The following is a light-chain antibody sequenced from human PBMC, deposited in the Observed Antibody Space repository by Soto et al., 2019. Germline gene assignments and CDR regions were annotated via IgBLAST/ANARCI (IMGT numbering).Light chain of an antibody. CDR1: ESLFGF. CDR3: QSYNDWPFA. CDR2: GVS. Sequence: DIVLTQSPATLSVSPGDRVTLSCRASESLFGFLAWYQQKPGQAPRLLMYGVSTRATGIPARFSGGGSATVFALTISSLQSGDSAFYFCQSYNDWPFASGLGTRLEI. J-gene: IGKJ2*01. V-gene: IGKV3-15*01.